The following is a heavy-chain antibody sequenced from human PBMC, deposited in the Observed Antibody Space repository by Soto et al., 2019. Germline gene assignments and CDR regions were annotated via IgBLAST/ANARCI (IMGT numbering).Heavy chain of an antibody. CDR1: GDSISSGSYY. D-gene: IGHD2-15*01. CDR3: AERFCRGGTCYGYHQ. CDR2: IYYSGNT. V-gene: IGHV4-39*02. J-gene: IGHJ4*02. Sequence: QLQLQESGPGLVKPSETLSLTCIVPGDSISSGSYYWGWIRQPPGKGLEWIGSIYYSGNTYYNPSLKSRLTISIDTSKNPLSLSLTSLTAADTALYSCAERFCRGGTCYGYHQWGPGTRVTVSP.